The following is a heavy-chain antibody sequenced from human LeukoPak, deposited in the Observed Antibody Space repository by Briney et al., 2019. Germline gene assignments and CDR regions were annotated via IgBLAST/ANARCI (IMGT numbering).Heavy chain of an antibody. J-gene: IGHJ4*02. Sequence: ASVKVSCKVSGYTLTELSMHWVRQAPGKGLEWMGGFDPEDGKTIYAQKFQGRVTMTEDTSTGTAYMELSSLRSEDTAVYYCARGAWYSSGYTALHYFDYWGQGTLVTVSS. V-gene: IGHV1-24*01. CDR3: ARGAWYSSGYTALHYFDY. CDR1: GYTLTELS. D-gene: IGHD6-19*01. CDR2: FDPEDGKT.